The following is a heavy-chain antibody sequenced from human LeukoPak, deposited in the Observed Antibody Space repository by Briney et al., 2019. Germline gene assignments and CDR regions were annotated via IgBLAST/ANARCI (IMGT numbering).Heavy chain of an antibody. Sequence: ASVKVSCKASGYTFSSYGFSWVRQAPGQGLEWMGWISAYNGNTNYAQKLQGRVTLTTDTSTSTTYMELRSLRSDDTAVYYCARTIGSTLSYFDYWGQGTLVTAAS. CDR1: GYTFSSYG. V-gene: IGHV1-18*01. D-gene: IGHD1-1*01. CDR3: ARTIGSTLSYFDY. J-gene: IGHJ4*02. CDR2: ISAYNGNT.